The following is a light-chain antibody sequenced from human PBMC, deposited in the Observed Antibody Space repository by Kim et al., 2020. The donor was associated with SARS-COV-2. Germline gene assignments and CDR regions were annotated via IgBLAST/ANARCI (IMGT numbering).Light chain of an antibody. CDR1: QRSSSW. Sequence: SASVGDRGTITGRASQRSSSWLAWYQQKPGKAPNLLIFAASTLQGGVPSRVSGSGSGTDFTLTISSLQPEDSATYYCQQANSFPYTFGQGTKLEIK. CDR2: AAS. V-gene: IGKV1-12*01. J-gene: IGKJ2*01. CDR3: QQANSFPYT.